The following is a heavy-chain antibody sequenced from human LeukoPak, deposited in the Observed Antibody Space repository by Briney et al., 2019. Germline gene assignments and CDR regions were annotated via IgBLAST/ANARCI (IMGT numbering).Heavy chain of an antibody. Sequence: PGGSLRLSCAASGFTLSSVWMSWVRQTPGKGLEWVSNRKKDGRERYYVDPVKSRFTSSTDNARNSLYLQMNSLRAEDTAVYYCASLPGGKTAALEFDLRGRGTLVTVSS. CDR1: GFTLSSVW. CDR3: ASLPGGKTAALEFDL. D-gene: IGHD6-13*01. V-gene: IGHV3-7*02. J-gene: IGHJ2*01. CDR2: RKKDGRER.